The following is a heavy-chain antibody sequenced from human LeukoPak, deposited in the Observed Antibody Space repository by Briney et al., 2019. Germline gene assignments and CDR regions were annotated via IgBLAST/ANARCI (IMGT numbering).Heavy chain of an antibody. CDR1: GGSFSGYY. V-gene: IGHV4-34*01. CDR2: INHSGST. J-gene: IGHJ4*02. CDR3: ARGMAQGYCSSTSCFTPPLGY. D-gene: IGHD2-2*01. Sequence: SETLSLTCAVYGGSFSGYYWSWIRQPPGKGLEWIGEINHSGSTNYNPSLKSRVTISVDTSKNQFSLKLSSVTAADTAVYYCARGMAQGYCSSTSCFTPPLGYWGQGTLVTVSS.